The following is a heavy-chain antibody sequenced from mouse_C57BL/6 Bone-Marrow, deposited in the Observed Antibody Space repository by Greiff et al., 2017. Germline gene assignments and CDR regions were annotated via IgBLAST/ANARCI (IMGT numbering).Heavy chain of an antibody. Sequence: EVQVVESGGDLVKPGGSLKLSCAASGFTFSTYGMSWVRQTPDKRLEWVATISSGCIYTYYPDSVKGRFTISRDNAKNTLYLQMSSLKSEDTAMYYCFITTGDYWGQGTPLTVSS. J-gene: IGHJ2*01. V-gene: IGHV5-6*01. CDR1: GFTFSTYG. CDR3: FITTGDY. CDR2: ISSGCIYT. D-gene: IGHD1-1*01.